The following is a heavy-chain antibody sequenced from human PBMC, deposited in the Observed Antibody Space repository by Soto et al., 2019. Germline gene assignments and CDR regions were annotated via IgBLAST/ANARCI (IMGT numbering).Heavy chain of an antibody. CDR2: IYDSVRT. CDR1: CESISSSSYY. V-gene: IGHV4-39*01. Sequence: SEALSITCNVACESISSSSYYVDWVRQPPGKGLEWIGSIYDSVRTYYNPSFKSRVTISIDTSKSQFSLKLSSVTATDTAVYYCARQRTTVVSQAYFDHWGQGALVTVSS. CDR3: ARQRTTVVSQAYFDH. D-gene: IGHD2-21*01. J-gene: IGHJ4*02.